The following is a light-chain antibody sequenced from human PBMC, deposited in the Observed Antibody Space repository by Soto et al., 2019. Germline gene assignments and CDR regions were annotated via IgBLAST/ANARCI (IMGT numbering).Light chain of an antibody. J-gene: IGKJ2*01. Sequence: DIQMTQSPSTLSASVGDRVTITCRASQSISRYLAWYQQKPGKAPKLLIYKASRLESGVPSRFSGSGSGTEFTLTISSLQPDDFGSYYCQQNNGRSATFGQGTHLEIK. CDR1: QSISRY. CDR2: KAS. CDR3: QQNNGRSAT. V-gene: IGKV1-5*03.